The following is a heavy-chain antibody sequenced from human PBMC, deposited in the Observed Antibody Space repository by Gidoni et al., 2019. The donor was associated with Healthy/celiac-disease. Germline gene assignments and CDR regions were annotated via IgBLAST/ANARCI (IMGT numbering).Heavy chain of an antibody. V-gene: IGHV3-23*04. CDR2: ISGSGGST. D-gene: IGHD1-1*01. Sequence: EVQLVESGGGLVQPGGSLRLSCAASGFPFSSYAMSWVRQAPGKGLEWVSAISGSGGSTYYADSVKGRFTISRDNSKNTLYLQMNSLRAEDTAVYYCAKVGTAHPQDYYYGMDVWGQGTTVTVSS. J-gene: IGHJ6*02. CDR1: GFPFSSYA. CDR3: AKVGTAHPQDYYYGMDV.